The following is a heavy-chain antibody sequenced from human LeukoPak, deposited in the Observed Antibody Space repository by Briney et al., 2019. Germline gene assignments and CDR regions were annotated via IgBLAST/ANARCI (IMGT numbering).Heavy chain of an antibody. V-gene: IGHV5-51*01. CDR3: ARTVVPAAIGYYGMDV. J-gene: IGHJ6*02. CDR1: GYSFTSYW. Sequence: GESLKISCKGSGYSFTSYWIGWVRQMPGKGLEWMGIIYPGDSDTRYSPSFQGQVTISADKSISTAYLQWSSLKASDTAMYYCARTVVPAAIGYYGMDVWGQGTTVTVSS. D-gene: IGHD2-2*02. CDR2: IYPGDSDT.